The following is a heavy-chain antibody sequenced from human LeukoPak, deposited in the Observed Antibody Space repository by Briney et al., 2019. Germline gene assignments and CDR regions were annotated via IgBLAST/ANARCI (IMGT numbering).Heavy chain of an antibody. V-gene: IGHV4-59*08. D-gene: IGHD6-19*01. J-gene: IGHJ5*02. CDR2: IYHSGST. Sequence: SETLSLTCTVSGGSISSYYWSWIRQPPGKGLEWIGSIYHSGSTYYNPSLKSRVTISVDTSKNQFSLKLSSVTAADTAVYYCARQWLVQANWFDPWGQGTLVTVSS. CDR3: ARQWLVQANWFDP. CDR1: GGSISSYY.